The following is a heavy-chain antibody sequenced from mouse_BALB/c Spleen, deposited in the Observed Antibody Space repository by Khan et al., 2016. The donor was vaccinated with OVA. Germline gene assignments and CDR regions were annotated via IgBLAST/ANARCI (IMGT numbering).Heavy chain of an antibody. D-gene: IGHD1-2*01. CDR2: ISPGSGDN. CDR1: GYTFTDYY. J-gene: IGHJ3*01. CDR3: ARRNYFGYTVAY. V-gene: IGHV1-77*01. Sequence: QVQLQQSGAELARPGAPVKLSCKASGYTFTDYYINWVKLRTGQGLEWIGEISPGSGDNYYNERFKGTATLTAAQSSSPAYMQLSSLTSEASAVDCCARRNYFGYTVAYWGQGTLVTVSA.